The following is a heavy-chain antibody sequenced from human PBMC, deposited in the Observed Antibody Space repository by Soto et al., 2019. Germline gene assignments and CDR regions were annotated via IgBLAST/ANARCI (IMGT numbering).Heavy chain of an antibody. CDR1: GFTFSSYA. J-gene: IGHJ4*02. D-gene: IGHD2-15*01. CDR2: ISGSGGST. V-gene: IGHV3-23*01. CDR3: AKGHLGYCSGGSCYSFDY. Sequence: GGSLRLSCAASGFTFSSYAMSWVRQAPGKGLEWVSAISGSGGSTYYADSVKGRFTISRDNSKNTLYLQMNSLRAEDTAVYYCAKGHLGYCSGGSCYSFDYWGQGTLVTVSS.